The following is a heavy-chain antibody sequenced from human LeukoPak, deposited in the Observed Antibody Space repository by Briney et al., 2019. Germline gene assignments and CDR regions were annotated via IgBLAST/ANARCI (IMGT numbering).Heavy chain of an antibody. D-gene: IGHD3-22*01. CDR2: IVVGSGNT. CDR1: GFTFTSSA. V-gene: IGHV1-58*01. J-gene: IGHJ4*02. CDR3: AAPRDSSGYYYFDY. Sequence: SVKVSCKAPGFTFTSSAVQWVRQARGQRLEWIGWIVVGSGNTNYAQKFQERVTITRDMSTSTAYMELSSLRSEDTAVYYCAAPRDSSGYYYFDYWGQGTLVTVSS.